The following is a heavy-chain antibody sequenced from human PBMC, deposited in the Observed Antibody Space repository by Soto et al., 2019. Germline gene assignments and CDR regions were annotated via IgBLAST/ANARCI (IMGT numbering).Heavy chain of an antibody. Sequence: QVQLQESGPGLVKPSETLSLTCTVSGGSINNYYWSWIRQPPGKGLEWIGYIYYSGSTNYNPSLKSRVTISVDTSKNQFSLKLSSVTAADTAVYSCARAGYSYGLGAFDIWGQGTMVTVSS. J-gene: IGHJ3*02. CDR1: GGSINNYY. CDR3: ARAGYSYGLGAFDI. CDR2: IYYSGST. V-gene: IGHV4-59*01. D-gene: IGHD5-18*01.